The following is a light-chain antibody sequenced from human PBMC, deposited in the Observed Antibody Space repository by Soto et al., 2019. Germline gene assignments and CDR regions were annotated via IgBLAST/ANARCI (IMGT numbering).Light chain of an antibody. J-gene: IGLJ3*02. V-gene: IGLV2-23*01. CDR2: EGS. Sequence: QSAVTQPASVSGSPGQSITISCTGTSSDVGSYILVSWYQQHPGKAPKLMIYEGSKRPSGVSNRFSGSKSGNTASLTISGLQAEDEADYYCCSYAGSSTLVFGGGTKVTVL. CDR1: SSDVGSYIL. CDR3: CSYAGSSTLV.